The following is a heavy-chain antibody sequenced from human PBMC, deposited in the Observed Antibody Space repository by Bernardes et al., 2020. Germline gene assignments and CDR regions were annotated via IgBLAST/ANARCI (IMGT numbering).Heavy chain of an antibody. CDR1: GGSISSSSYY. Sequence: SETLSLTCTVSGGSISSSSYYWGWIRQPPGKGLEWIGSIYYSGSTYYNPSLKSRVTISVDTSKNQFSLKLSSVTAADTAVYYCARQSSIAARRTFYYYYGMDVWGKGTTVTVSS. D-gene: IGHD6-6*01. CDR3: ARQSSIAARRTFYYYYGMDV. CDR2: IYYSGST. V-gene: IGHV4-39*01. J-gene: IGHJ6*04.